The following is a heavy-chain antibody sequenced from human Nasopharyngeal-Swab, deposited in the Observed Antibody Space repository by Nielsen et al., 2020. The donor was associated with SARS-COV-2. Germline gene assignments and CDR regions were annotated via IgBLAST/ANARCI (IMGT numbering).Heavy chain of an antibody. V-gene: IGHV3-23*03. CDR3: AKGMYYYGSGTSNYYYYGMDV. CDR1: GFTFSSYA. J-gene: IGHJ6*02. Sequence: GGSLRLSCAASGFTFSSYAMSWVRQAPGKGLEWVSVIYSGGSSTYYADSVKGRFTISRDNSKNTLYLQMNSLRAEDTAVYYCAKGMYYYGSGTSNYYYYGMDVWGQGTTVTVSS. D-gene: IGHD3-10*01. CDR2: IYSGGSST.